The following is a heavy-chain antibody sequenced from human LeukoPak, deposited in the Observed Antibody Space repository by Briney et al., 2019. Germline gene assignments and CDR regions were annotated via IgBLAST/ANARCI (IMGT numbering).Heavy chain of an antibody. J-gene: IGHJ6*03. Sequence: SETLSLTCAVYGGSFSDYWWTWIRQSPGKGLEWIGEVNHSGRTNYNPSLKSRVSISVDRSKKQFSLKLTSVTAADTAVYYCARNYNRFYYYMDVWGKGTTDTVSS. CDR1: GGSFSDYW. D-gene: IGHD5-24*01. CDR2: VNHSGRT. V-gene: IGHV4-34*01. CDR3: ARNYNRFYYYMDV.